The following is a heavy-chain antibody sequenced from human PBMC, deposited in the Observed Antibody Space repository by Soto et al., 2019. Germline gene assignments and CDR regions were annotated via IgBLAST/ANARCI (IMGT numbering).Heavy chain of an antibody. CDR2: IYYSGST. V-gene: IGHV4-59*01. D-gene: IGHD3-10*01. Sequence: SETLSLTCTVSGGSISSYYWSWIRQPPGKGLEWIGYIYYSGSTNYNPSLKSRVTISVDTSKNQFSLKLSSVTAADTAVYYCARERLYYYGSGSYRLTYFDYWGQGTLVTVSS. J-gene: IGHJ4*02. CDR1: GGSISSYY. CDR3: ARERLYYYGSGSYRLTYFDY.